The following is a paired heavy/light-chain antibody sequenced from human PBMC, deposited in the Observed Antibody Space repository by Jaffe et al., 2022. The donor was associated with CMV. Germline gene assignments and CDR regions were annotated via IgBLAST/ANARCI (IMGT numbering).Heavy chain of an antibody. D-gene: IGHD5-12*01. V-gene: IGHV5-51*01. CDR3: ARQGGYSGYDKSPLYSYGYDY. CDR2: IYPGDSDT. CDR1: GYSFTSYW. J-gene: IGHJ4*02. Sequence: EVQLVQSGAEVKKPGESLKISCKGSGYSFTSYWIGWVRQMPGKGLEWMGIIYPGDSDTRYSPSFQGQVTISADKSISTAYLQWSSLKASDTAMYYCARQGGYSGYDKSPLYSYGYDYWGQGTLVTVSS.
Light chain of an antibody. CDR3: QAWDSSTAWMV. V-gene: IGLV3-1*01. CDR2: QDS. Sequence: SYELTQPPSVSVSPGQTASITCSGDKLGDKYACWYQQKPGQSPVLVIYQDSKRPSGIPERFSGSNSGNTATLTISGTQAMDEADYYCQAWDSSTAWMVFGGGTKLTVL. CDR1: KLGDKY. J-gene: IGLJ2*01.